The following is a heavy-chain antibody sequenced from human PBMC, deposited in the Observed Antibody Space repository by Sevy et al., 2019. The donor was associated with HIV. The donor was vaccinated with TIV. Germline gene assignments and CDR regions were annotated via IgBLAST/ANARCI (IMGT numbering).Heavy chain of an antibody. J-gene: IGHJ6*02. CDR1: GGSVSSGSYY. CDR3: ARDRSSSGWYGYDYYYGMDV. CDR2: IYYSGST. D-gene: IGHD6-19*01. Sequence: SETLSLTCTVSGGSVSSGSYYWSWIRQPPGKGLEWIGYIYYSGSTNYNPSLKSRVTISVDTSKNQFSLELSSVTAADTAVYYCARDRSSSGWYGYDYYYGMDVWGQGTTVTVSS. V-gene: IGHV4-61*01.